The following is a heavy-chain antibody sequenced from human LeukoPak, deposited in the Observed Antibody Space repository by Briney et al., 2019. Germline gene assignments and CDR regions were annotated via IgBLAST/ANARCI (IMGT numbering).Heavy chain of an antibody. CDR1: GGSISSYY. J-gene: IGHJ6*02. Sequence: SETLSLTCTVSGGSISSYYWSWIRQPPGKGLEWIGYIYYSGSTNYNPSLKSRVTISVDTSKNQFSLKLSSVSAADTAVYYCARDNWNYGSSMDVWGQGTTVTVSS. CDR2: IYYSGST. V-gene: IGHV4-59*01. D-gene: IGHD1-7*01. CDR3: ARDNWNYGSSMDV.